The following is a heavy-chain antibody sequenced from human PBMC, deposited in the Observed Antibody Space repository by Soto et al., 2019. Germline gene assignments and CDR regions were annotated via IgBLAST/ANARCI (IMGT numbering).Heavy chain of an antibody. CDR1: GFTFSIYW. Sequence: GSLRLSCAASGFTFSIYWMSWVRQAPGKGLEWVANIKGDGSEKYYVESVKGRFTISRDNAKNSLYLQMNSLRVEDTAVYYCAREISGYCSGGSCASRFDPWGQGTLVTVSS. CDR3: AREISGYCSGGSCASRFDP. J-gene: IGHJ5*02. D-gene: IGHD2-15*01. V-gene: IGHV3-7*01. CDR2: IKGDGSEK.